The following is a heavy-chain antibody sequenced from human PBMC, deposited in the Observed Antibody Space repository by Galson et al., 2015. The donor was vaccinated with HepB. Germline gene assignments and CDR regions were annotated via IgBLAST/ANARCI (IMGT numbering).Heavy chain of an antibody. Sequence: ETLSLTCTVSGASINYYCCSWIRQPPGKGLEWIGYVHYSGGTQYNPAFESRVTMSVDTSKNQFFLRLSSVTATDTAVYYCARDQGWFDPWGQGTLVTVSP. CDR3: ARDQGWFDP. CDR1: GASINYYC. V-gene: IGHV4-59*01. CDR2: VHYSGGT. J-gene: IGHJ5*02.